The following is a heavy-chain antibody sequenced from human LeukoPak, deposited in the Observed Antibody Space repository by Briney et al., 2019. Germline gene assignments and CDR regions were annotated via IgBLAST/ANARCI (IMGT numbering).Heavy chain of an antibody. CDR3: GRRYSSSWYGNFDY. CDR1: GFTFSSYA. CDR2: ISSNGGST. Sequence: GGSLRLSCSASGFTFSSYAMHWVRQAPGKGLEYVSAISSNGGSTYYADSVKGRFTISRDNSKNTLHLQMSSLRAEDTAVYYWGRRYSSSWYGNFDYWGQGTLVTVSS. V-gene: IGHV3-64D*09. J-gene: IGHJ4*02. D-gene: IGHD6-13*01.